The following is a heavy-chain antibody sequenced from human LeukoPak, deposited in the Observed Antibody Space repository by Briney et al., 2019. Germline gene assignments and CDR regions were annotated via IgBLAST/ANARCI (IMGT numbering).Heavy chain of an antibody. J-gene: IGHJ4*02. CDR1: GFTLSTNA. V-gene: IGHV3-23*01. CDR2: ISVSGAST. Sequence: PGGSLRLSCLTSGFTLSTNAMSWVRQAPGKGLEWISGISVSGASTYYADSVKGRFTISRDDSRNTLYLQMNSLRGDDTAVYYCAKDVGKWESLHFFDYWGQGTLVTVSS. D-gene: IGHD1-26*01. CDR3: AKDVGKWESLHFFDY.